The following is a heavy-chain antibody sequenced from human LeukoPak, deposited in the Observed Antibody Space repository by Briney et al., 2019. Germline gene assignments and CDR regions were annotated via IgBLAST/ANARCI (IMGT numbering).Heavy chain of an antibody. CDR3: ARAPNDYGDYGSQDYFDY. Sequence: PSQTLSLTCAVSGGSISSGGYSWSWIRQPPGKGLEWIGYIYHSGSTYYNPSLKSRVTISVDRSKNQFSLKLSSVTAADTAVYYCARAPNDYGDYGSQDYFDYWGQGTLVTVSS. CDR1: GGSISSGGYS. V-gene: IGHV4-30-2*01. D-gene: IGHD4-17*01. CDR2: IYHSGST. J-gene: IGHJ4*02.